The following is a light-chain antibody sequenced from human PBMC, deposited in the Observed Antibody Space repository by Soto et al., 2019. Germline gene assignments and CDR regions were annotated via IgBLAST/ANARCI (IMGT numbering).Light chain of an antibody. Sequence: DIQLTQSPSFLSASVGDRVTITCRASQGISSYLAWYQQRPRKAPKLLIYVASTLQGGVPSRFSGSGSGTEFTLTISSLQTEDFATYYCQQVNSHPVTFGPGTKVDIK. CDR2: VAS. CDR3: QQVNSHPVT. J-gene: IGKJ3*01. CDR1: QGISSY. V-gene: IGKV1-9*01.